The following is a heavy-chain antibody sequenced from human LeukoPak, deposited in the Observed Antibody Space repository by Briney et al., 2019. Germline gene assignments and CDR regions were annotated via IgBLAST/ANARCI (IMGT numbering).Heavy chain of an antibody. CDR2: ISGDGGDT. D-gene: IGHD3-16*01. CDR3: AKDVRPGGGSGYEGFDY. CDR1: GFNFDDYA. Sequence: PGGSLRLSCTASGFNFDDYAMHWVRQGPGNGLEWVSLISGDGGDTVYADSVKGGFTMSRDNRKDSLYLQMNSLRTEDSALYYCAKDVRPGGGSGYEGFDYWGQGTLVAVSS. J-gene: IGHJ4*02. V-gene: IGHV3-43*02.